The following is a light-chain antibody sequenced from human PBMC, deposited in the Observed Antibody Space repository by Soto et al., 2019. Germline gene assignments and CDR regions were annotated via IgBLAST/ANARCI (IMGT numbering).Light chain of an antibody. V-gene: IGKV3-15*01. J-gene: IGKJ1*01. CDR3: QQYNSLPRT. CDR1: QSVSSN. CDR2: GAS. Sequence: EIVMTQSPATLSVSPGERATLSCRASQSVSSNLAWYQQKPGQAPSLLIYGASTRATGFPARFSGSGSGTEFTLTITSLQSEDFAAYYCQQYNSLPRTFGQGTRVEIK.